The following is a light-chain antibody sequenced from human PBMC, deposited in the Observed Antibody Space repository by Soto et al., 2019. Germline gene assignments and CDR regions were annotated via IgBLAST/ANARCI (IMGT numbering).Light chain of an antibody. CDR2: GNS. J-gene: IGLJ2*01. CDR3: QAYDSSLSVV. V-gene: IGLV1-40*01. CDR1: SSNIGAGYD. Sequence: QSVLTQPPSVSGAPGQRVTISCTGSSSNIGAGYDVHWYQHLPGTAPKLIIYGNSNRPSGVPDRFSGSKSGTSASLAITGLQAEDEADYYCQAYDSSLSVVFGGGTKLTVL.